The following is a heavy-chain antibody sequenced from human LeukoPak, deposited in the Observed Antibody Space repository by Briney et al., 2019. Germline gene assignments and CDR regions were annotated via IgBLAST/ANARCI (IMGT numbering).Heavy chain of an antibody. Sequence: ASVKVSCKASGFTFTSSAVQWVRQAPGQGLEWMGWINPNSGGTNYAQKFQGRVTMTRDTSISTAYMELSRLTSDDAAVFYCARGSSSSGWYDHWGQGTLVTVSS. CDR2: INPNSGGT. CDR3: ARGSSSSGWYDH. J-gene: IGHJ5*02. CDR1: GFTFTSSA. D-gene: IGHD6-19*01. V-gene: IGHV1-2*02.